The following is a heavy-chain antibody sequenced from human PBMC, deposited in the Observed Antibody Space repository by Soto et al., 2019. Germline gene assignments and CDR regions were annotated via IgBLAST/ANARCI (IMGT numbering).Heavy chain of an antibody. CDR3: ARVAIFGVVIIQNWFDP. Sequence: SQTLSLTCAISGDSVSSNSAAWNWIRQSPSRGLEWLGRTYYRSKWYNDYAVSVKSRITINPDTSKNQFSLQLNSVTPEDTAVYYCARVAIFGVVIIQNWFDPWGQGTLVTVSS. J-gene: IGHJ5*02. CDR1: GDSVSSNSAA. D-gene: IGHD3-3*01. CDR2: TYYRSKWYN. V-gene: IGHV6-1*01.